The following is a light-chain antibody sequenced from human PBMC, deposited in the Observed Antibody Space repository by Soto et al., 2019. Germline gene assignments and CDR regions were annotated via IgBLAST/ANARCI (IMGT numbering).Light chain of an antibody. Sequence: EIVMTQSPATLSVSPGERATFSCRASKNINSYLAWYQQKPGQSPRHLIYGGSTRATGIPARCSGSGSWTEVTLTISSLQSEDFAVYYCQQYNNWPQYTFGQGTKLEIK. CDR3: QQYNNWPQYT. J-gene: IGKJ2*01. V-gene: IGKV3-15*01. CDR2: GGS. CDR1: KNINSY.